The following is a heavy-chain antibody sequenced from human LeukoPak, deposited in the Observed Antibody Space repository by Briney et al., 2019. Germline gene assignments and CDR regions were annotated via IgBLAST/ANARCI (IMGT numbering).Heavy chain of an antibody. J-gene: IGHJ3*02. V-gene: IGHV3-21*01. CDR2: ISSSSSYI. Sequence: GPSLRLSRAASGFTFSSYSINSVRQAPGKWLEWVSSISSSSSYIYYADSVKGRFTISRDNAKNSLYLQMNSLRAEDTAVYYCARDHIAAADNDAFDIWGQGTMVTVSS. CDR3: ARDHIAAADNDAFDI. CDR1: GFTFSSYS. D-gene: IGHD6-13*01.